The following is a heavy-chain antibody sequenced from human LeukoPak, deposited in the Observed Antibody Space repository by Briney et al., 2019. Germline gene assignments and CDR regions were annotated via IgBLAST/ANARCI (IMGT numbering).Heavy chain of an antibody. CDR1: GFTFSSYG. D-gene: IGHD3-3*01. Sequence: GRSLRLSCAASGFTFSSYGMHWVRQAPGKGLEWVAVISYDGSNKYCADSVKGRFTISRDNSKNTLYLQMNSLRAEDTAVYYCAKDRDDFWSGYYTGNDYWGQGTLVTVSS. J-gene: IGHJ4*02. V-gene: IGHV3-30*18. CDR2: ISYDGSNK. CDR3: AKDRDDFWSGYYTGNDY.